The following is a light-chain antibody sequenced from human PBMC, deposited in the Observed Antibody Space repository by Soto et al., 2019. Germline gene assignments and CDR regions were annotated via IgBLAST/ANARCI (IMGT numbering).Light chain of an antibody. V-gene: IGLV2-11*01. J-gene: IGLJ1*01. CDR3: SSYADIYTYV. Sequence: QSALTQPRSVSGSPGQSVAISCTGTRXDVGGYNYVSWYQQHPGKAPKLLIYDVNRRPSGVPDRFSGSKSGNTASLTISGLQSEDEADYYCSSYADIYTYVFGTGTKVTVL. CDR1: RXDVGGYNY. CDR2: DVN.